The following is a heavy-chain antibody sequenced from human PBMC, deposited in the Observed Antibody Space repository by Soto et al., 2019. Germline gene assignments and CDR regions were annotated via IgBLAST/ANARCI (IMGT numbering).Heavy chain of an antibody. CDR3: SRNREGSSAWRVDF. CDR2: IHPADSDT. V-gene: IGHV5-51*01. D-gene: IGHD3-22*01. CDR1: GYTFTEYW. Sequence: PGESLKISCKGSGYTFTEYWITWVRQMAVGGLEWMGIIHPADSDTRYSPSLQGQVTISADKSISTAYLQWNSLKPSDTAIYYCSRNREGSSAWRVDFWGQGALVTVSS. J-gene: IGHJ4*02.